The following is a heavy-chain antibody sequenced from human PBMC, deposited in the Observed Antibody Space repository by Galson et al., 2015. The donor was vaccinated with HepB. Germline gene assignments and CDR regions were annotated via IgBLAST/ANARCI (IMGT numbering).Heavy chain of an antibody. CDR2: LDPSDSST. D-gene: IGHD3-9*01. CDR3: ARHAVRYFDWLSGLCAFDI. CDR1: GYSFPSYW. Sequence: QSGAEVTKPGESLRISCKGSGYSFPSYWINWVRQMPGKGLEWMGRLDPSDSSTNYSPSFQGHVTISADKSISTAYLPWSSLKASDTAMYYCARHAVRYFDWLSGLCAFDIWGQGTMVTVSS. V-gene: IGHV5-10-1*01. J-gene: IGHJ3*02.